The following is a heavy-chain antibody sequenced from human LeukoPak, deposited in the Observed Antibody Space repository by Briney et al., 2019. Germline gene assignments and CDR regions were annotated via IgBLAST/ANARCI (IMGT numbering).Heavy chain of an antibody. D-gene: IGHD2-15*01. V-gene: IGHV4-4*07. CDR1: GGSINNYY. CDR3: ARGRYCSADICSGGDAFDI. J-gene: IGHJ3*02. CDR2: IYTRGST. Sequence: SETLSLTCTVSGGSINNYYWSWIRQPAGKGLEWIGRIYTRGSTNYNPSLKSRVTMSVDTSKNQFSLKLSSVTAADTAVYYCARGRYCSADICSGGDAFDIWAKGQWSPSLQ.